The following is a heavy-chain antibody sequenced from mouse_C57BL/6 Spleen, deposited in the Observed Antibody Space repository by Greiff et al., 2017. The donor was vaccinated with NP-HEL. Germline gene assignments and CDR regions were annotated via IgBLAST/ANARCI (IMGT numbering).Heavy chain of an antibody. J-gene: IGHJ2*01. Sequence: DVKLQESGPGLVKPSQSLSLTCSVTGYSITSGYYWNWIRQFPGNKLEWMGYISYDGSNNYNPSLKNRISITRDTSKNQFFLKLNSVTTEDTATYYCARAPYYDYFDYWGQGTTLTVSS. D-gene: IGHD1-1*01. V-gene: IGHV3-6*01. CDR1: GYSITSGYY. CDR3: ARAPYYDYFDY. CDR2: ISYDGSN.